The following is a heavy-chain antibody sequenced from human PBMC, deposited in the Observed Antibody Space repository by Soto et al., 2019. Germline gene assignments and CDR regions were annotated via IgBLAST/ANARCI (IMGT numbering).Heavy chain of an antibody. Sequence: WASVKVSCKASGGTFSSYAISWVRQAPGQGLEWMGGIIPIFGTANYAQKFQGRVTITADESTSTAYMELSSLRSEDTAVYYCARGRVITGFYYYGMDVWGQGTTVTVSS. J-gene: IGHJ6*02. CDR2: IIPIFGTA. CDR1: GGTFSSYA. D-gene: IGHD1-20*01. V-gene: IGHV1-69*13. CDR3: ARGRVITGFYYYGMDV.